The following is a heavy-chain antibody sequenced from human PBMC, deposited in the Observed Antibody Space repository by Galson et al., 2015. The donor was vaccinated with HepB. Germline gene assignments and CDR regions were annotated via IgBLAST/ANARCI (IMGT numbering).Heavy chain of an antibody. V-gene: IGHV1-8*01. CDR3: ARAPQMGYCSSTSCYTPAHLYYYYYYMDV. Sequence: SVKVSCKASGYTFTSYDINWVRQATGQGLEWMGWMNPNSGNTGYAQKFQGRVTMTRNTPISTAYMELSSLRSEDSAVYYCARAPQMGYCSSTSCYTPAHLYYYYYYMDVWGKGTTVTVSS. CDR2: MNPNSGNT. CDR1: GYTFTSYD. J-gene: IGHJ6*03. D-gene: IGHD2-2*02.